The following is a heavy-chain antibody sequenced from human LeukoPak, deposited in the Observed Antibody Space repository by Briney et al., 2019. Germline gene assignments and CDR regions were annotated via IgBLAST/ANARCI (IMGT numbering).Heavy chain of an antibody. CDR3: AKVSSGSYYYYYYMDV. CDR2: ILYDGSNK. V-gene: IGHV3-30-3*01. J-gene: IGHJ6*03. CDR1: GFTFSSYA. Sequence: GGSLRLSCAASGFTFSSYAMHWVRQAPGKGLEWVAVILYDGSNKYYADSVKGRFTISRDNSKNTLYLQMNSLRAEDTAVYYCAKVSSGSYYYYYYMDVWGKGTTVTVSS. D-gene: IGHD1-26*01.